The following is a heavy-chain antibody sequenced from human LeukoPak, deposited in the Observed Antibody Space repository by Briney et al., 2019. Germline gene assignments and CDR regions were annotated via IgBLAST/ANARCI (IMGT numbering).Heavy chain of an antibody. J-gene: IGHJ4*02. Sequence: GGSLRLSCAASGFTFSSYSMNWVRQAPGKGLEWVSSISSSSSYIYYADSVKGRFTISRDNAENSLYLQMNSLRAEDTAVYYCARHSGHDFDYWGQGTLVTVSS. V-gene: IGHV3-21*01. CDR1: GFTFSSYS. D-gene: IGHD2-15*01. CDR3: ARHSGHDFDY. CDR2: ISSSSSYI.